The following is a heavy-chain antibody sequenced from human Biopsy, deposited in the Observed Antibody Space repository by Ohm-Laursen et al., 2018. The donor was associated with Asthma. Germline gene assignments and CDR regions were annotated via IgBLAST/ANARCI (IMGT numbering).Heavy chain of an antibody. Sequence: SLRLSCAASGFTFSSFGIHWVRQAPGKGLEWVAVISYDGSDKYHADSVKGRFTISRDNSKNTLYLQMNSLRAEDTAVYYCAKGHGDYVFPYFQHWGQGTLVTVSS. V-gene: IGHV3-30*18. D-gene: IGHD4-17*01. CDR2: ISYDGSDK. CDR1: GFTFSSFG. J-gene: IGHJ1*01. CDR3: AKGHGDYVFPYFQH.